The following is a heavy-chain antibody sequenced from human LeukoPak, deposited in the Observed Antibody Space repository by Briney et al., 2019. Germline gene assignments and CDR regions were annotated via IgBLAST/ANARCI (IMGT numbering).Heavy chain of an antibody. Sequence: PGGTLRLSCAASGFTFDDYGMSWVRQAPGKGLEWVSGINWNGGSTGYADSVKGRVTISRDNAKNSLYLQMNSLRAEDTALYYCARHPLSSSWGYWFDPWGQGTLVTVSS. CDR1: GFTFDDYG. CDR2: INWNGGST. CDR3: ARHPLSSSWGYWFDP. J-gene: IGHJ5*02. V-gene: IGHV3-20*04. D-gene: IGHD6-13*01.